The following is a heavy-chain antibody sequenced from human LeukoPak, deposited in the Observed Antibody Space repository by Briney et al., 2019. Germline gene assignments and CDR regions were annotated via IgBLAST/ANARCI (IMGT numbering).Heavy chain of an antibody. J-gene: IGHJ4*02. V-gene: IGHV1-18*01. CDR2: ISAYNGNT. CDR3: ARGGGSTGYYDSSGNYFDY. D-gene: IGHD3-22*01. CDR1: GYTFTSYG. Sequence: ASVTVSCKASGYTFTSYGISWVRQAPGQGLEWMGWISAYNGNTNYAQKLQGRVTMTTDTSTSTAYMELRSLRSDDTAVYYCARGGGSTGYYDSSGNYFDYWGQGTLVTVSS.